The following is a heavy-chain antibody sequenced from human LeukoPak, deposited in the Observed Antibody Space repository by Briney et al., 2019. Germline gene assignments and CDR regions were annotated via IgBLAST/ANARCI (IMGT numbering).Heavy chain of an antibody. D-gene: IGHD3-10*01. J-gene: IGHJ3*02. V-gene: IGHV4-61*08. CDR2: IYYSGST. CDR3: ARAPWRYYGSGSYYNAFDI. CDR1: GGSISSGGYY. Sequence: SETLSLTCTVSGGSISSGGYYWSWIRQHPGKGLEWIGYIYYSGSTNYNPSLKSRVTISVDTSKNQFSLKLSSVTAADTAIYYCARAPWRYYGSGSYYNAFDIWGQGTMVTVSS.